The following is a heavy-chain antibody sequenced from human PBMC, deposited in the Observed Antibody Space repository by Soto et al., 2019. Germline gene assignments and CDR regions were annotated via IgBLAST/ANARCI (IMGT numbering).Heavy chain of an antibody. CDR2: LSGSGGDT. D-gene: IGHD3-16*01. CDR3: AKRGGYDYVWKSSRPDY. CDR1: GFTFSSFA. J-gene: IGHJ4*02. Sequence: EVQLLESGGYLVQPGGSLRLSCVASGFTFSSFAMSWVRQAPGKGLEWVSTLSGSGGDTYYADSVKARFTISRDKSKNTLYLQMDRLGVEDTAVYYCAKRGGYDYVWKSSRPDYWGQGTLVTVSS. V-gene: IGHV3-23*01.